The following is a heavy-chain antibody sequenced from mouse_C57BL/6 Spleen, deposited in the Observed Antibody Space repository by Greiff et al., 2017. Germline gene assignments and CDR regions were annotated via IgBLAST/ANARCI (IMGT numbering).Heavy chain of an antibody. CDR3: ARDGNYWYFDV. CDR2: ISSGSSTI. J-gene: IGHJ1*03. D-gene: IGHD2-1*01. CDR1: GFTFSDYG. Sequence: EVQRVESGGGLVKPGGSLKLSCAASGFTFSDYGMHWVRQAPEKGLEWVAYISSGSSTIYYADTVKGRVTISRDNAKNTLFLQMTSLRSEDTAMYYCARDGNYWYFDVWGTGTTVTVSS. V-gene: IGHV5-17*01.